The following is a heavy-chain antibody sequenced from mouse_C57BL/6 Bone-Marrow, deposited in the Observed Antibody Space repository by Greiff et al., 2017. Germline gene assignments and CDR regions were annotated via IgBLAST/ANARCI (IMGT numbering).Heavy chain of an antibody. D-gene: IGHD1-1*01. V-gene: IGHV1-4*01. CDR2: INPSSGYT. Sequence: QVQLKESGAELARPGASVKMSCKASGYTFTSYTMHWVKQRPGQGLEWIGYINPSSGYTKYNQKFKDKATLTADKSSSTAYMQLSSLTSEDSAVYYCASSDYYGSRDYWGQGTTLTVSS. CDR3: ASSDYYGSRDY. CDR1: GYTFTSYT. J-gene: IGHJ2*01.